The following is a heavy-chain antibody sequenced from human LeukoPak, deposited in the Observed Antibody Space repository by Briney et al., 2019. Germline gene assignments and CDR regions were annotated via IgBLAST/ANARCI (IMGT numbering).Heavy chain of an antibody. CDR1: GYTFTSYG. CDR2: ISAYNGNT. D-gene: IGHD3-9*01. V-gene: IGHV1-18*01. Sequence: ASVKVSCKASGYTFTSYGIIWVRQAPGQGLEWMGWISAYNGNTNYAQKLQGRVTMTTDTSTSTAYMELRSLRSDDTAVYYCARGGLRYFDWMSWGDYWGQGTLVTVSS. CDR3: ARGGLRYFDWMSWGDY. J-gene: IGHJ4*02.